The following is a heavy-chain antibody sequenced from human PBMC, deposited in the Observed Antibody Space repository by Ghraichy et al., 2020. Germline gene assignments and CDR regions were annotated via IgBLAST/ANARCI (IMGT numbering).Heavy chain of an antibody. V-gene: IGHV3-30*18. CDR2: ISFDGSYK. Sequence: GGSLRLSCAASGFIFSGYGIHWVRQAPGKGLEYVAAISFDGSYKYYADSVKGRFTISRDNSKNALYLQMSSLRPEDTAVYYCAKDHLRGMTSGWLDPCGQGTLVAVCS. D-gene: IGHD3-10*01. J-gene: IGHJ5*02. CDR1: GFIFSGYG. CDR3: AKDHLRGMTSGWLDP.